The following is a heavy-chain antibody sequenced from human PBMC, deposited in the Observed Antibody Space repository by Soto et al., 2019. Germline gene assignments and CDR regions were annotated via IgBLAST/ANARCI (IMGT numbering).Heavy chain of an antibody. Sequence: PSETLSLTCTVSGGSISNYYWSWIRQPAGKGLEWIGRIYTSGSTNYNSSLRSRVTMSVDTSRNQFSLKLSPVTAADTAVYYCARHPGYYYGMDVWGQGTTVTVSS. V-gene: IGHV4-4*07. CDR1: GGSISNYY. CDR2: IYTSGST. J-gene: IGHJ6*02. CDR3: ARHPGYYYGMDV.